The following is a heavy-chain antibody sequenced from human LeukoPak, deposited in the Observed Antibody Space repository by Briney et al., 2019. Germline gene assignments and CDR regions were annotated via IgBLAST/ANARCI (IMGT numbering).Heavy chain of an antibody. D-gene: IGHD3-3*01. CDR1: GFTFSSYA. CDR3: ATPSPYYDFWSGPFDY. J-gene: IGHJ4*02. CDR2: ISYDGSNK. V-gene: IGHV3-30*01. Sequence: PGGSLRLSCEASGFTFSSYAMHWVRQAPGKGLEWVAVISYDGSNKYYADSVKGRFTISRDNSKNTLYLQMNSLRAEDTAVYYCATPSPYYDFWSGPFDYWGQGTLVTVSS.